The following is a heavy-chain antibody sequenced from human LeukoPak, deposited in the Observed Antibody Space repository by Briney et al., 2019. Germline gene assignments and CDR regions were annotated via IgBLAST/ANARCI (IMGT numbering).Heavy chain of an antibody. Sequence: GGSLRLSCAASGFTFSSYSMNWVRQAPGKGLEWVSSISSSSSYIYYADSVKGRFTISRDNAKNSLYLQMNSLRAEDTAVYYCASTPGGREEYYFDYWGQGTLVTVSS. J-gene: IGHJ4*02. D-gene: IGHD1-26*01. CDR3: ASTPGGREEYYFDY. V-gene: IGHV3-21*01. CDR2: ISSSSSYI. CDR1: GFTFSSYS.